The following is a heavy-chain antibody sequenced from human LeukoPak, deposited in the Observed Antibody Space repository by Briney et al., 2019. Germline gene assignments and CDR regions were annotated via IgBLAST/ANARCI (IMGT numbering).Heavy chain of an antibody. CDR1: GFTFSSCW. V-gene: IGHV3-7*01. D-gene: IGHD3-10*01. J-gene: IGHJ3*02. CDR2: IKQDGSEK. Sequence: GSLRLSCAASGFTFSSCWMSWVRQAPGKGLEWVANIKQDGSEKYYVDSVKGRFTISRDNAKNSLYLQMNSLRAEDTAVYYCARDRGGFGYYYGSGSYYNGDAFDIWGQGTMVTVSS. CDR3: ARDRGGFGYYYGSGSYYNGDAFDI.